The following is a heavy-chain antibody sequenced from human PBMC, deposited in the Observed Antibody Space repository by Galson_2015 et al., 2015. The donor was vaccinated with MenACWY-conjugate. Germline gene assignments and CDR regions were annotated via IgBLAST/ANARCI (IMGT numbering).Heavy chain of an antibody. CDR1: GLTFGTYE. D-gene: IGHD1-7*01. CDR3: VKDRWNRYNWNYAFYI. Sequence: SLRLSCAASGLTFGTYEMNWVRQAPGKGLKWISYISSSSTIHYADSVKGRFTISRDNAKNSLYLQMNSLRAEDTAVYYWVKDRWNRYNWNYAFYIWGQGKMVPVS. CDR2: ISSSSTI. J-gene: IGHJ3*02. V-gene: IGHV3-48*03.